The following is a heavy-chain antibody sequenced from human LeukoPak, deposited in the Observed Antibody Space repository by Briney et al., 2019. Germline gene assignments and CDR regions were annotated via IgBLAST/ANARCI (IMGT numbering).Heavy chain of an antibody. CDR1: GYTFTGYY. CDR2: IDPNSGVT. CDR3: ARDHYYGSGSYYNVFDY. J-gene: IGHJ4*02. D-gene: IGHD3-10*01. V-gene: IGHV1-2*06. Sequence: AASVKVSSKASGYTFTGYYMHWVRQAPGQGLEWMGRIDPNSGVTNYAQNFQGRVTMTRDTSITTAYMDLSGLRSDDKAVYYCARDHYYGSGSYYNVFDYWGQGTLVTVSS.